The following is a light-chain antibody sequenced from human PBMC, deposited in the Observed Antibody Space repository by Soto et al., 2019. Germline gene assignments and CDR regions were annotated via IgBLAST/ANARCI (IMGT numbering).Light chain of an antibody. J-gene: IGKJ1*01. CDR1: RSLVSSDGNTY. V-gene: IGKV2-30*01. Sequence: DVVMTQSPLSLPVALGQPASISCRASRSLVSSDGNTYLNWFQQRPGQSPRRLIYKVSNRDSGVPDRFSGSGSGTDFTLKISRVEAEDVGVYYCMQGTHWPRAFGQGTKVEIK. CDR3: MQGTHWPRA. CDR2: KVS.